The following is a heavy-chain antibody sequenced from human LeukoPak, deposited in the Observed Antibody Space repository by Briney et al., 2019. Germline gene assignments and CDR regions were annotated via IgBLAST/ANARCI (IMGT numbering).Heavy chain of an antibody. D-gene: IGHD4-17*01. J-gene: IGHJ4*02. CDR1: GFTFDDYG. CDR3: ARVSQSYDYGDYEDY. CDR2: INWNGGST. V-gene: IGHV3-20*04. Sequence: GGSLRLSCAASGFTFDDYGMSWVRQAPGKGLKRVSGINWNGGSTGYADSVKGRFTISRDNAKNSLYLQMNSLRVEDTALYYCARVSQSYDYGDYEDYWGQGTLVTVSS.